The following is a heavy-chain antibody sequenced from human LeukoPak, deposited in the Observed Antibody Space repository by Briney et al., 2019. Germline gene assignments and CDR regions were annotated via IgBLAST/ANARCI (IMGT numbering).Heavy chain of an antibody. CDR1: GGSISSYY. Sequence: SETLSLTCTVSGGSISSYYWSWIRQPPGEGLEWSGYIYYSGSTNYNPSLKSRVTISVDTSKNQFSLKLSSVTAADTAVYYCARGIVGATRYWGPGTLVTVSS. V-gene: IGHV4-59*01. CDR2: IYYSGST. CDR3: ARGIVGATRY. J-gene: IGHJ4*02. D-gene: IGHD1-26*01.